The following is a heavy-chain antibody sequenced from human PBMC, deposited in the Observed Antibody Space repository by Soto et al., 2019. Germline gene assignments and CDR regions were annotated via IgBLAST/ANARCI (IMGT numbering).Heavy chain of an antibody. D-gene: IGHD3-10*01. CDR1: GGSISSSSYY. V-gene: IGHV4-39*01. CDR3: ARHEWTVSRFGELVLGRGFDP. Sequence: QLQLQESGPGLVKPSETLSLTCTVSGGSISSSSYYWGWIRQPPGKGLEWIGSIYYSGSTYYNPSLKSRVTISVDTSKNQFSLKLSSVTAADTAVYYCARHEWTVSRFGELVLGRGFDPWGQGTLVTVSS. CDR2: IYYSGST. J-gene: IGHJ5*02.